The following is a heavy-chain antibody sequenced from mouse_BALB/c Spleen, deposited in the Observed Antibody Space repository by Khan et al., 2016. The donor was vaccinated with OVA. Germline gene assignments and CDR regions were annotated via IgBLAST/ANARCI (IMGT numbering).Heavy chain of an antibody. D-gene: IGHD2-13*01. J-gene: IGHJ4*01. V-gene: IGHV2-6*02. Sequence: QVQLEASGPGLVAPSQSLSITCTVSGFSLTSYGVHWVRQPPGKGLEWLVVIWSDGSTTYNSALKSRLSNSKDNSKSKVLLKMNRLQTDDTAMYYCARGEFYAMDYWGQGTSVTVSS. CDR3: ARGEFYAMDY. CDR2: IWSDGST. CDR1: GFSLTSYG.